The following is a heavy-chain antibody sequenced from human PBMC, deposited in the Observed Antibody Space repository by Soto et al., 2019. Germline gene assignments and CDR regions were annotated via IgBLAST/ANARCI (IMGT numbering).Heavy chain of an antibody. V-gene: IGHV3-23*01. CDR1: GFNFGIYS. CDR2: IAGRVIRT. J-gene: IGHJ6*02. Sequence: XGSLRLACVASGFNFGIYSINWVRQAPGKGLEWVSAIAGRVIRTYYADSVKGRFTISRDNSKNTLHLQMSSLRAEDTGVYFCARLASRINLDYISCLDVSGQGTSVTVSS. D-gene: IGHD2-2*01. CDR3: ARLASRINLDYISCLDV.